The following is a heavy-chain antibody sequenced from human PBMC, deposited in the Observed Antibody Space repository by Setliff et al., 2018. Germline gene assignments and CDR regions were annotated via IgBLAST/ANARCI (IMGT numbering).Heavy chain of an antibody. CDR3: FGAGTCSY. CDR2: INPHGSEK. CDR1: GLSYTNDW. Sequence: GGSLRLSCTASGLSYTNDWVSWVRQAPGKGLERLASINPHGSEKYYADSVKGRFTISRDNAKNSLSLQMNNLRTEDTAVYSCFGAGTCSYWGQGTLVTVSS. J-gene: IGHJ4*02. D-gene: IGHD3-10*01. V-gene: IGHV3-7*01.